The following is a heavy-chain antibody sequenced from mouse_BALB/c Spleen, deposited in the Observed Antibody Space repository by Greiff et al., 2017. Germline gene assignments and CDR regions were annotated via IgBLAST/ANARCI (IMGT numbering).Heavy chain of an antibody. CDR3: ARDKYGNYGWFAY. V-gene: IGHV5-4*02. J-gene: IGHJ3*01. Sequence: EVKVVESGGGLVKPGGSLKLSCAASGFTFSDYYMYWVRQTPEKRLEWVATISDGGSYTYYPDSVKGRFTISRDNAKNNLYLQMSSLKSEDTAMYYCARDKYGNYGWFAYWGQGTLVTVSA. CDR1: GFTFSDYY. D-gene: IGHD2-10*02. CDR2: ISDGGSYT.